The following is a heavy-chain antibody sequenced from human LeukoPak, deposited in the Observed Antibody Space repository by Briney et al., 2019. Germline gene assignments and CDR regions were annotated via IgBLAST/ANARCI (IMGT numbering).Heavy chain of an antibody. CDR1: GGSFSGYY. J-gene: IGHJ6*02. Sequence: SETLSHTCAVYGGSFSGYYWSWIRQPPGKGLEWIGEINHSGSPNYNPSLKSRVTISVDTSKNQFSLKVSSVTAADTAVYHCARAGHYFGGDRSQRYGMDVWGQGTTVTVSS. D-gene: IGHD2-21*02. CDR2: INHSGSP. CDR3: ARAGHYFGGDRSQRYGMDV. V-gene: IGHV4-34*01.